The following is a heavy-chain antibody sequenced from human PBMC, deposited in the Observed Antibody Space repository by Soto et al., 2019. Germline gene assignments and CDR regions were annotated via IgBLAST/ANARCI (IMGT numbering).Heavy chain of an antibody. Sequence: SETLSLTCAVYGGSLSGYYWSWIRQPPGKALEWLGEINHSGNTNYNPSLKSRVTISVDTSKNQLFLNLSSVTAADTAMYYCARHHVSVRTIAGAAEFWGQGTLVTVSS. CDR2: INHSGNT. V-gene: IGHV4-34*01. J-gene: IGHJ4*02. D-gene: IGHD1-26*01. CDR3: ARHHVSVRTIAGAAEF. CDR1: GGSLSGYY.